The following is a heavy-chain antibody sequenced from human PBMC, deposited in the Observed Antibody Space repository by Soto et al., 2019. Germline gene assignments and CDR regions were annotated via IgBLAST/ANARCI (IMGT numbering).Heavy chain of an antibody. CDR3: AKSSGSYYYYYGMDV. J-gene: IGHJ6*02. V-gene: IGHV3-23*01. CDR2: ISGSGGST. CDR1: GFTFSSYA. D-gene: IGHD1-26*01. Sequence: LRLSCAASGFTFSSYAMSWVRQAPGKGLEWVSAISGSGGSTYYADSVKGRFTISRDNSKNTLYLQMNSLRAEDTAVYYCAKSSGSYYYYYGMDVWGQGTTVTVSS.